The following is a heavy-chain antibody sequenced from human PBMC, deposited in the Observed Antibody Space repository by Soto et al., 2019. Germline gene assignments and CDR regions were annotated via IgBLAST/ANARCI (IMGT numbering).Heavy chain of an antibody. CDR2: MNPNSGDT. CDR3: ARGPGSSDWRFSYYYMDV. V-gene: IGHV1-8*01. CDR1: FTSYD. Sequence: QVQLVQSGAEVKKPGASVKVSRTFTSYDINWVRQAPGQGLEWMAWMNPNSGDTRYAQKLQGRVTMTRNTSSFTAYMELSSLRSEDTAVYYCARGPGSSDWRFSYYYMDVWGQGTTVTVSS. J-gene: IGHJ6*02. D-gene: IGHD6-19*01.